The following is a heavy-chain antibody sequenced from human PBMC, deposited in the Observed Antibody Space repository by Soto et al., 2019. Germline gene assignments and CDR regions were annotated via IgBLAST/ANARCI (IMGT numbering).Heavy chain of an antibody. CDR3: ARDMSGCSSSDCYLSGWFDP. Sequence: QLQLRESGSGLVKPSQTLSLTCTVSGAPITSGAYSWSWIRQPPGKGLEWIGFIYQSGSTHYTPSLKSRVTISVDRSNNHFSLQLTSLTAADTAVYYCARDMSGCSSSDCYLSGWFDPWGPGTLVTVSS. CDR2: IYQSGST. J-gene: IGHJ5*02. CDR1: GAPITSGAYS. V-gene: IGHV4-30-2*01. D-gene: IGHD2-21*02.